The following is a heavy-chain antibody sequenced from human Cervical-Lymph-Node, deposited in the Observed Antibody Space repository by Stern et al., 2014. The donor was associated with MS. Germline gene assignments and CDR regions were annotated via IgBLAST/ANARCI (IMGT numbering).Heavy chain of an antibody. CDR3: ARDRDFSSWGDFDY. Sequence: VQLVESGAEVKTPGASVKVSCKASGYTFAGYHVQWVRQAPGQGLEWMGWILPKTGDTNYAQKFQGRVSMTGEPSISTAYMELSGLTFDDTATYYCARDRDFSSWGDFDYWGQGTLVTVSP. D-gene: IGHD6-13*01. CDR2: ILPKTGDT. J-gene: IGHJ4*02. CDR1: GYTFAGYH. V-gene: IGHV1-2*02.